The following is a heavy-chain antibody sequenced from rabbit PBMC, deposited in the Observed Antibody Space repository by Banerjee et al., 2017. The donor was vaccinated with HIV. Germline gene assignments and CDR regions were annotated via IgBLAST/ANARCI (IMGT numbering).Heavy chain of an antibody. V-gene: IGHV1S40*01. CDR2: IYAGNNGSP. CDR3: ARAGSGYRQFDL. Sequence: QSLEESGGDLVKPGASLTLTCTASGFSFSSSYYMCWVRQAPGKGLEWIACIYAGNNGSPYYASWAKGRFTISKTSSTTVTLQMTSLTAADTATYFCARAGSGYRQFDLWGPGTLVTVS. J-gene: IGHJ4*01. CDR1: GFSFSSSYY. D-gene: IGHD8-1*01.